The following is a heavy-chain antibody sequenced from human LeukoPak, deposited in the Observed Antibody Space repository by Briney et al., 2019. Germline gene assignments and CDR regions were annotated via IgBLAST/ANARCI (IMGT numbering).Heavy chain of an antibody. CDR2: IYYSGST. CDR1: GGSISSSSYY. Sequence: SETLSLTCTVSGGSISSSSYYWGWIRQPPGKGLERIGSIYYSGSTYYNPSLKSRVTISVGPSKNQFSLKLSSVTAADTAVYYCARHSGYSYGYAYYYYYMDVWGKGTTVTVSS. D-gene: IGHD5-18*01. J-gene: IGHJ6*03. CDR3: ARHSGYSYGYAYYYYYMDV. V-gene: IGHV4-39*01.